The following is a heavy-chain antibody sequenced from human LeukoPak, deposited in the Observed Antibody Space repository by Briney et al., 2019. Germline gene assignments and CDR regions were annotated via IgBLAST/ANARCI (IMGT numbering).Heavy chain of an antibody. V-gene: IGHV1-69*13. CDR1: GRTFSSYA. D-gene: IGHD6-6*01. J-gene: IGHJ4*02. Sequence: SVKVSCKASGRTFSSYAISWVRQAPGQGLEWMGGIIPIFGTANYAQKFQGRVTITADESTSTAYMELSSLRSEDTAVYYCARGRREYSSSSSFDYWGQGTLVTVSS. CDR3: ARGRREYSSSSSFDY. CDR2: IIPIFGTA.